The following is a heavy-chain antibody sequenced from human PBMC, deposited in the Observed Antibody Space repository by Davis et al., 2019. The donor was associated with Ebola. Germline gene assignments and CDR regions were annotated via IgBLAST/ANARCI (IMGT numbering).Heavy chain of an antibody. CDR1: GFTFSIYP. CDR2: VKEDGSEK. Sequence: GESLKISCAASGFTFSIYPMTWVRQAPGKGLEWVATVKEDGSEKNYVDSVMGRFTISRDNAKNSLDLQMNSLRAEDTAVYYCAREYRWGQGTLVTVSS. CDR3: AREYR. D-gene: IGHD5-12*01. V-gene: IGHV3-7*03. J-gene: IGHJ4*02.